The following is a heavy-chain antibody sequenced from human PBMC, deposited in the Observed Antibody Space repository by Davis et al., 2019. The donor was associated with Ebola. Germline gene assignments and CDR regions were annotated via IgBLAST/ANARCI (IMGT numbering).Heavy chain of an antibody. CDR3: ARDYRHGVDY. D-gene: IGHD2-8*01. Sequence: GESLKISCAASGFTFSYYSMNWVRQAPGKGLEWVTSISSGSDYIYQADSVRGRFTISRDNAENSLYLQMNSLKVEDTAVYYCARDYRHGVDYWGQGTLVTVSS. V-gene: IGHV3-21*01. CDR2: ISSGSDYI. CDR1: GFTFSYYS. J-gene: IGHJ4*02.